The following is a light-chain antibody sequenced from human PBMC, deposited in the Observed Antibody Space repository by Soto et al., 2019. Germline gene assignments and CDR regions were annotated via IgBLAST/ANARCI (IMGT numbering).Light chain of an antibody. V-gene: IGLV2-14*01. J-gene: IGLJ2*01. Sequence: QSALTQPASVSGSPGQSIIISCTGTSSDVDTYKYVSWYQQHPGKAPKLMIYEVGHRPSGVSDRFSGSKSGNTASLTISGLQAEDEADYYCCSYAGSTTRVLFGGGTKLTVL. CDR2: EVG. CDR1: SSDVDTYKY. CDR3: CSYAGSTTRVL.